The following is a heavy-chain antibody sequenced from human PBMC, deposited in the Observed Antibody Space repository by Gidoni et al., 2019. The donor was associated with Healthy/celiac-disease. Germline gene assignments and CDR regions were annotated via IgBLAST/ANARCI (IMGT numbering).Heavy chain of an antibody. Sequence: EVQLVQSGAEVKKPGESLTLSCKCSGYSFTSSWIGWVRQMPGKGLEWLGIIYPGDSDTRYSTAFQGQGTISADKAISTAYLQWSSLKASDTAMYYCERRLGSDYSSGWYHQAYYFDYWGQGTLVTVSA. V-gene: IGHV5-51*01. J-gene: IGHJ4*02. CDR2: IYPGDSDT. CDR1: GYSFTSSW. CDR3: ERRLGSDYSSGWYHQAYYFDY. D-gene: IGHD6-19*01.